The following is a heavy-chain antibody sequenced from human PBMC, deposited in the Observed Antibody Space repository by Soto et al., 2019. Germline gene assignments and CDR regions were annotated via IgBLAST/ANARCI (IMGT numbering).Heavy chain of an antibody. Sequence: SETLSLTCAVYGGSFSCYYWSWIRQPPGKGLEWIGEINHSGSTNYNPSLKSRVTISVDTSKNQFSLKLSSVTAADTAVYYCARGFGGYDFWSGYYTANVYGMDVWGQGTTVTVSS. D-gene: IGHD3-3*01. CDR3: ARGFGGYDFWSGYYTANVYGMDV. J-gene: IGHJ6*02. CDR2: INHSGST. CDR1: GGSFSCYY. V-gene: IGHV4-34*01.